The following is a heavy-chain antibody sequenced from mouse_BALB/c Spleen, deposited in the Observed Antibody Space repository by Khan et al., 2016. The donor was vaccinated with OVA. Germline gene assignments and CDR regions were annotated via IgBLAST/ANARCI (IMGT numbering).Heavy chain of an antibody. D-gene: IGHD4-1*01. J-gene: IGHJ3*01. CDR2: ISSGGDYT. CDR3: ASHLTGSFAY. V-gene: IGHV5-6*01. CDR1: GFTFSSYS. Sequence: EVELVESGGDLVKPGGSLKLSCAASGFTFSSYSMSWVRQTPDTRLEWVATISSGGDYTYYPDSVKGRFTISRDNARNTLYLQMSSLKSEDTAMYYCASHLTGSFAYWGHGTLVTVSA.